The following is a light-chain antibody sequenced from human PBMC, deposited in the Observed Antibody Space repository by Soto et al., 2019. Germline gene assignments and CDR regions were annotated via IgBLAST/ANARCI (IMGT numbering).Light chain of an antibody. CDR2: DAS. Sequence: DIQMTQSPSTLSASVGDRVTITCRASQSISSWLAWYQQKPGKPPKLLIYDASSLESGVPSRFSGSGSGTEFTLTISSLQPDDFATYYCQQYNSSWTFGQGTKVEIK. V-gene: IGKV1-5*01. J-gene: IGKJ1*01. CDR3: QQYNSSWT. CDR1: QSISSW.